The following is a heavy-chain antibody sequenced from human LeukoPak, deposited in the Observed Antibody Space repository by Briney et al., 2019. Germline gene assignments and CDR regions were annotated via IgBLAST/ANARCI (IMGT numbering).Heavy chain of an antibody. D-gene: IGHD1-1*01. V-gene: IGHV3-7*01. CDR1: GFAISSSW. Sequence: GGSLRLSCVVSGFAISSSWMTWVRQVPGEALEWVANINQDGSEKHYVDSVRGRFTISRDNARDSLYLQMNSLGDTAVYYCAREPGLGYAFDIWGQGTKVTVSS. CDR3: AREPGLGYAFDI. J-gene: IGHJ3*02. CDR2: INQDGSEK.